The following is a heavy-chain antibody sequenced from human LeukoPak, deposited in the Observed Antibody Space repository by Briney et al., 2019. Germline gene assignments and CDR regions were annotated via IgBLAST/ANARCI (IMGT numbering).Heavy chain of an antibody. CDR3: ARVGSTAYFDS. D-gene: IGHD6-13*01. J-gene: IGHJ4*02. V-gene: IGHV6-1*01. CDR1: GDSVSSNSVA. Sequence: SQTLSLPCAISGDSVSSNSVAWHWLRQPPSRGLEWVGRTYYRSKWYNDYAVSVRSRVTINADTSKNQFSLQLNSVIPEDTAVYYCARVGSTAYFDSWGQGTLVTVSS. CDR2: TYYRSKWYN.